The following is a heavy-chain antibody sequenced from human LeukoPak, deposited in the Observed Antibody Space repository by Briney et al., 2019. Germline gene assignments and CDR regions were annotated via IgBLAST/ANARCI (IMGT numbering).Heavy chain of an antibody. V-gene: IGHV4-38-2*02. Sequence: PSETLSLTCTVSGYSISSGYYWGWIRQPPGKGLEWIGSIYHSGSTYYNLSLKSRVTISVDTSKNLFSLKLSSVTAADTAVYYCARGRGYSYGDYYYYYYMDVWGKGTTVTVSS. CDR2: IYHSGST. J-gene: IGHJ6*03. CDR3: ARGRGYSYGDYYYYYYMDV. D-gene: IGHD5-18*01. CDR1: GYSISSGYY.